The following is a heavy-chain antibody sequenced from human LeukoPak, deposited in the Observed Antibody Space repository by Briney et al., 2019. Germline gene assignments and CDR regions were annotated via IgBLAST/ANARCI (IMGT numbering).Heavy chain of an antibody. CDR2: IIPIFVIA. Sequence: GSSVKVSCKASGCTFSSYAISWVRQAPGQGLEWMGRIIPIFVIANYAQKFQGRVTITADKSTSTAYMELSNLRSEDTAVYYCARVPETAYYYDSSGYEFDYWGQGTLVTVSS. D-gene: IGHD3-22*01. J-gene: IGHJ4*02. CDR3: ARVPETAYYYDSSGYEFDY. V-gene: IGHV1-69*04. CDR1: GCTFSSYA.